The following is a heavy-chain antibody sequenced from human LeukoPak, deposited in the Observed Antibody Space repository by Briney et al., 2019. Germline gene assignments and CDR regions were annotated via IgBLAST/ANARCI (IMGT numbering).Heavy chain of an antibody. CDR3: ARGVQDTAMVYFDY. Sequence: PSETLSLTCAVYGGSFSGYYWSWIRQPPGKGLEWIGEINHSGSTNYNPSLKSRVTISVDTSKNQFSLKLSSVTAADTAVYYCARGVQDTAMVYFDYWGQGTLVTVSS. CDR1: GGSFSGYY. J-gene: IGHJ4*02. D-gene: IGHD5-18*01. V-gene: IGHV4-34*01. CDR2: INHSGST.